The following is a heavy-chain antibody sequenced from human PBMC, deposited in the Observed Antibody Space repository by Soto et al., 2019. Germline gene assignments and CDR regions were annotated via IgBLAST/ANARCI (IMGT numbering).Heavy chain of an antibody. J-gene: IGHJ6*02. CDR2: INPQTGGT. D-gene: IGHD2-2*01. V-gene: IGHV1-2*02. CDR1: GYTFTGYY. CDR3: ARERYQVISDGMDV. Sequence: QVQLVQSGAEVKTPGASVRVSCKASGYTFTGYYIHWVREAHGQGLEWMGWINPQTGGTSYAQKFQGRVTLSRDTSINTAYLELSRLTFDDAAVYFCARERYQVISDGMDVWGQGTTVTVSS.